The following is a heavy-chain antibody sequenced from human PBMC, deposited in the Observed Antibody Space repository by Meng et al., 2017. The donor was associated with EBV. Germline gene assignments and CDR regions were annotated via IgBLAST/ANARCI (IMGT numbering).Heavy chain of an antibody. Sequence: QWQLQESGPGLVKPSGTLSLPGSVSGGSISSSNWWSWVRQPPGKGLEWIGEIYHSGSTNYNPSLKSRVTISVDKSKNQFSLKLSSVTAADTAVYYCARRSLDYYDSSGFDYWGQGTLVTVSS. CDR2: IYHSGST. J-gene: IGHJ4*02. V-gene: IGHV4-4*02. CDR3: ARRSLDYYDSSGFDY. D-gene: IGHD3-22*01. CDR1: GGSISSSNW.